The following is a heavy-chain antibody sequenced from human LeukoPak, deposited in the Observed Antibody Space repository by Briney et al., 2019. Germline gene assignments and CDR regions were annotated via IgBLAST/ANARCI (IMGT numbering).Heavy chain of an antibody. D-gene: IGHD2-21*01. V-gene: IGHV4-31*03. CDR2: IYYSGST. CDR1: GGSISSGGYY. Sequence: PSETLSLTCTVSGGSISSGGYYWSWIRQHPGKGLEWIGYIYYSGSTYYNPSLKSRVTISVDTSKNQFSLKLSSVTAADTAVYYCVAVRSLNWFDPWGQGTLVTVSP. CDR3: VAVRSLNWFDP. J-gene: IGHJ5*02.